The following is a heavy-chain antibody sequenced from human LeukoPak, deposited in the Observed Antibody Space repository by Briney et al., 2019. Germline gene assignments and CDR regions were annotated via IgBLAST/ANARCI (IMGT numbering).Heavy chain of an antibody. CDR2: ITNNGDIT. CDR3: ATDRAGVADN. J-gene: IGHJ4*02. D-gene: IGHD3-3*01. CDR1: GFIFSSYA. V-gene: IGHV3-64*01. Sequence: GGSLRLSCAASGFIFSSYAMHWVRQAPGKGLEYVSSITNNGDITYYASSVQGRFTMSRDNSKNTLYLQMGSLRAEDMAVYYCATDRAGVADNWGQGTLVTVSS.